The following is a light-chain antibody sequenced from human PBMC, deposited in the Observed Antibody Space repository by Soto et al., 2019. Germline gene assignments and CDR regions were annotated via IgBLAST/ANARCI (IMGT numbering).Light chain of an antibody. V-gene: IGKV1-39*01. Sequence: DIQMTQSPSSLSVSVGDRVTISCRASQSISAYLNWYQQKPGKAPNLLIYAASTLQSGVPSRFSGSGSGTDFNLSISSLQPEDSATYYCQQRYSRPRTFGQGTKVEI. CDR3: QQRYSRPRT. J-gene: IGKJ1*01. CDR2: AAS. CDR1: QSISAY.